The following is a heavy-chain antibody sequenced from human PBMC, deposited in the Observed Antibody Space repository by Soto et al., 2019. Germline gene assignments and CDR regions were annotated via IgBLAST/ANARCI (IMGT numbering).Heavy chain of an antibody. CDR3: ARDFTDDAFDI. J-gene: IGHJ3*02. CDR2: IKQDGSEK. V-gene: IGHV3-7*03. CDR1: GITFSNFW. Sequence: GGSLRLSCAASGITFSNFWLSWVRQAPGKGLEWVAKIKQDGSEKLYVDSVKGRFAVSRDNAKNSLYLQMNSLRAEDTAVYYCARDFTDDAFDIWGQGVRVTVSS.